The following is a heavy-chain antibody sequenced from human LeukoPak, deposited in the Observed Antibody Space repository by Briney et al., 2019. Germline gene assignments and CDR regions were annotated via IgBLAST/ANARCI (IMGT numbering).Heavy chain of an antibody. CDR2: IYYSGST. CDR1: GGYISSSTYY. Sequence: PSETLSLTCTVSGGYISSSTYYWGWIRQPPGKGLEWIGSIYYSGSTYYNPSLKSRVTISVDTSKNQFSLKLSSVTAADTAVYYCARLWFGNWFDPWGQGTLVTVSS. V-gene: IGHV4-39*01. CDR3: ARLWFGNWFDP. D-gene: IGHD3-10*01. J-gene: IGHJ5*02.